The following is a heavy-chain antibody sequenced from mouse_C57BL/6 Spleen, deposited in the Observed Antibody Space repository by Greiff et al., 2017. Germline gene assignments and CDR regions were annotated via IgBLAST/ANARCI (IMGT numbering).Heavy chain of an antibody. CDR2: FYPGSGSI. Sequence: VQLQQSGAELVKPGASVKLSCKASGYTFTEYTIHWVKQRPGQGLEWIGWFYPGSGSIKYNEKFKDKATLTADKSSSTVYMGLSRLTSEDSAVYFCARHEESIYYGNLNWYFDVWGTGTTVTVSS. CDR3: ARHEESIYYGNLNWYFDV. CDR1: GYTFTEYT. J-gene: IGHJ1*03. D-gene: IGHD2-1*01. V-gene: IGHV1-62-2*01.